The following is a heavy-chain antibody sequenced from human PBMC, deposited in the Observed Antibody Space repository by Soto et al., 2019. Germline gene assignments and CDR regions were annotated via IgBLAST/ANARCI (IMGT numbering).Heavy chain of an antibody. J-gene: IGHJ6*02. CDR1: GGTFSSYA. D-gene: IGHD5-18*01. V-gene: IGHV1-69*12. CDR3: AIYPVDTAMVEDYYYYGMDV. Sequence: QVQLVQTGAEVKKPGSSVKVSCKASGGTFSSYAISWVRQAPGQGLEWMGGIIPIFGTANYAQKFQGRVTITADESTSTAYMELSSLRSEDTAVYYCAIYPVDTAMVEDYYYYGMDVWGQGTTVTVSS. CDR2: IIPIFGTA.